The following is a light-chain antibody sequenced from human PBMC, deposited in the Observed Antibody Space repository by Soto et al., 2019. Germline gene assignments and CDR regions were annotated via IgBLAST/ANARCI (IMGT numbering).Light chain of an antibody. J-gene: IGKJ1*01. CDR2: KAS. CDR1: QSISSW. V-gene: IGKV1-5*03. CDR3: QQYDSYLWT. Sequence: DIQMTQSPSTLSASVGDRVTITCRASQSISSWLAWYQQKPGKAPKLLIYKASSLKSGVLSRFSGSGSGTEFTITIISLQPDDFATYYCQQYDSYLWTFGQGTKVEIK.